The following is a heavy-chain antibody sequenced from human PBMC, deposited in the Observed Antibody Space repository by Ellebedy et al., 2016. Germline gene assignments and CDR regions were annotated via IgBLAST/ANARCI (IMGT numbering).Heavy chain of an antibody. CDR3: ARGPPITMVRRLVGMDV. V-gene: IGHV4-34*01. CDR2: INHSGST. CDR1: GGSFSAYY. J-gene: IGHJ6*02. Sequence: SETLSLTXAVSGGSFSAYYWSWIRQPPTMGLEWIGEINHSGSTNYNPSLKSGVTMSVDTSKNQFPLKLSSVTGADTALYYCARGPPITMVRRLVGMDVWGQGTTVTVSS. D-gene: IGHD3-10*01.